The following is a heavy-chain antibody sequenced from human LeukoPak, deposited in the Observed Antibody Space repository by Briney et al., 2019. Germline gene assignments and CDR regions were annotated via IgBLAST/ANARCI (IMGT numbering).Heavy chain of an antibody. V-gene: IGHV3-48*04. CDR1: GFTVSSNY. D-gene: IGHD4-11*01. CDR3: ARGNDYPAWFDP. J-gene: IGHJ5*02. CDR2: ISTSSSTI. Sequence: GGSLRLSCAASGFTVSSNYMTWVRQAPGRGLEWVSYISTSSSTIYYADSVKGRFTISRDNAKNSLYLQMNSLRAEDTAVYYCARGNDYPAWFDPWGQGTLVTVSS.